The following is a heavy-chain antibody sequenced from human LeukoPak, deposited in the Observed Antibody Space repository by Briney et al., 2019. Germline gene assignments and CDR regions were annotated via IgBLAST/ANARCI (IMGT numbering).Heavy chain of an antibody. D-gene: IGHD6-6*01. V-gene: IGHV3-21*01. CDR2: ISSSSSYI. CDR1: GFTFSSYS. Sequence: GGSLRLSCAASGFTFSSYSMNWVRQAPGKGLDWVSSISSSSSYIYYADSVKGRFTISRDNAKNSLYLQMNGLRAEDTAVYYCARTIAARCFDYWGQGTLVTVSS. J-gene: IGHJ4*02. CDR3: ARTIAARCFDY.